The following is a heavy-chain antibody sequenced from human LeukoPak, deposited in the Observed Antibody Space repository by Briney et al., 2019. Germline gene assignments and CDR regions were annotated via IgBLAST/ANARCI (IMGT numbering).Heavy chain of an antibody. J-gene: IGHJ4*02. Sequence: GGSLRLSCVVSGFSFSTYGMHWVRQAPGKGLEWVAVISDDGRTKNYADSVKGRFIISRDNSNHSLYLQMDSLRPEDTAVYYCAKDPRQGVAHFFFDYWSQGTLVTVSS. CDR2: ISDDGRTK. D-gene: IGHD3-3*01. CDR3: AKDPRQGVAHFFFDY. CDR1: GFSFSTYG. V-gene: IGHV3-30*18.